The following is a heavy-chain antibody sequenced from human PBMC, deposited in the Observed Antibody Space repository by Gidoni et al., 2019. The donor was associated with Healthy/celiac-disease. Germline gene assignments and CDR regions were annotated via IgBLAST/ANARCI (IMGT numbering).Heavy chain of an antibody. CDR2: IYYSGST. J-gene: IGHJ6*02. CDR3: ARDESYEYYYYGMDV. Sequence: QVQLQESGPGLVKPSETLSLTCTVSGGSVRSGSYYWSWIRQPPGKGLEWIGYIYYSGSTNYNPSLKSRVTISVDTSKNQFSLKLSSVTAADTAVYYCARDESYEYYYYGMDVWGQGTTVTVSS. V-gene: IGHV4-61*01. D-gene: IGHD5-12*01. CDR1: GGSVRSGSYY.